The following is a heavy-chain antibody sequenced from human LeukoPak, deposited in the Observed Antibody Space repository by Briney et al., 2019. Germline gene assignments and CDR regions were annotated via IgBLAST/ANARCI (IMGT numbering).Heavy chain of an antibody. J-gene: IGHJ6*02. V-gene: IGHV3-30-3*01. Sequence: GGSLRLSCAASGFTFSSYAMHWVRQAPGKGLEWVAVISYDGSNKYYADSVKGRFTISRDNSKNTLYLQMNSLRAEDTAVCYCARERDYYYGMDVWGQGTTVTVSS. CDR3: ARERDYYYGMDV. CDR1: GFTFSSYA. CDR2: ISYDGSNK.